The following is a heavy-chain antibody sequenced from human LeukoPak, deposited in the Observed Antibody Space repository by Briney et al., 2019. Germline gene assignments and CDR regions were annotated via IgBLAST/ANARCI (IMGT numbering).Heavy chain of an antibody. J-gene: IGHJ4*02. CDR1: GFTFSSYW. V-gene: IGHV3-74*01. D-gene: IGHD6-13*01. CDR2: ISSDGSTT. Sequence: PGGSLRLSCAASGFTFSSYWMHWVRQAPGKGLVWVSRISSDGSTTTYADSVKGRFTISRDNAKNTLFLQMNSLRAEDTAVYYCARLNSTSGTAYWGQGTLVSVSS. CDR3: ARLNSTSGTAY.